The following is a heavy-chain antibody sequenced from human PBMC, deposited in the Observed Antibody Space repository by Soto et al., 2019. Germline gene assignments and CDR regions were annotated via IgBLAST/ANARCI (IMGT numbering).Heavy chain of an antibody. Sequence: ASVKVSRKASGYTFTGYYMHWVRQAPGQGLEWMGWINPNSGGTNYAQKFQGWVTMTRDTYISTAYMELSRLRSDDTAVYYCARARYYDFWSGYPRGPWFDPWGQGTLVTVSS. CDR3: ARARYYDFWSGYPRGPWFDP. CDR2: INPNSGGT. CDR1: GYTFTGYY. D-gene: IGHD3-3*01. J-gene: IGHJ5*02. V-gene: IGHV1-2*04.